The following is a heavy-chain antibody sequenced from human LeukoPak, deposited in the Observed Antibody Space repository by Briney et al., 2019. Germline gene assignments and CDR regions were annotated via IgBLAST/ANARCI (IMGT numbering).Heavy chain of an antibody. Sequence: GGSLRLSCVASGFNFSNYYMSWIRQAPGKGLEWISYISSSSSTIYYADSVKGRFTISRDNAKNSLYLQMNSLRAEDTAVYYCARSDGYIVVVPAADAFDIWGQGTMVTVSS. CDR1: GFNFSNYY. CDR3: ARSDGYIVVVPAADAFDI. D-gene: IGHD2-2*01. CDR2: ISSSSSTI. V-gene: IGHV3-11*04. J-gene: IGHJ3*02.